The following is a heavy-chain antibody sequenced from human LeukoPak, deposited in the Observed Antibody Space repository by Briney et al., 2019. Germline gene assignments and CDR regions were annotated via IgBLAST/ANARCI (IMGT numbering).Heavy chain of an antibody. CDR1: GFTFDDYA. Sequence: GGSLRLSCTASGFTFDDYAMHWVRQAPGKSLEWVSFISWDGGSTYYADSVKGRFTISRDNSNNSLYLQMNSLRAEDTAVYYCAKDAGGSRSLPSYYFDYWGQGTLVTVSS. CDR3: AKDAGGSRSLPSYYFDY. D-gene: IGHD3-10*01. J-gene: IGHJ4*02. V-gene: IGHV3-43D*04. CDR2: ISWDGGST.